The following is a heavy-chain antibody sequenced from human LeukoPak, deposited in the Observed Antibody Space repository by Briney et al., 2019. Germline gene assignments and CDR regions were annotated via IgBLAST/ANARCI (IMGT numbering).Heavy chain of an antibody. CDR2: VDPEDGET. V-gene: IGHV1-69-2*01. D-gene: IGHD1-26*01. J-gene: IGHJ4*02. CDR1: GYTFTDYY. Sequence: ASVKVSCKVSGYTFTDYYMHWVPQAPGKGLEWMGLVDPEDGETIYAEKFQGRVTITADTSTDTAYMELSSLRSEDTAVYYCATVVKSGSGSYYPVYWGQGTLVTVSS. CDR3: ATVVKSGSGSYYPVY.